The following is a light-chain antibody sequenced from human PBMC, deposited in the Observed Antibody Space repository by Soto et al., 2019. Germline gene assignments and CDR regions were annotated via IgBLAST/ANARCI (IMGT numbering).Light chain of an antibody. J-gene: IGKJ2*01. CDR3: EQYNSWPPLYT. CDR2: GAS. Sequence: EIVMTQSPATLSVPPGEGATLSGRASQGVSHNLAGYQQKPGQAPRLLIYGASTRATGIQTRFSGSGSGTEFTLTISSLQSEDFAVYYCEQYNSWPPLYTFGQGTKLEIK. CDR1: QGVSHN. V-gene: IGKV3-15*01.